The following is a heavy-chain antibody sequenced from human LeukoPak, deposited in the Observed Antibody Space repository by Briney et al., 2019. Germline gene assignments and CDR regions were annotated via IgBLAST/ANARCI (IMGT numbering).Heavy chain of an antibody. CDR3: ATPLLKTSTGYGIDV. V-gene: IGHV3-23*01. CDR2: ISGSGGST. D-gene: IGHD2-2*01. CDR1: GFTFSSYA. J-gene: IGHJ6*02. Sequence: GGSLRLSSAASGFTFSSYAMSWVRQAPGKGLEWVSAISGSGGSTYYTDSVKGRFTISRDNSKNTLYLQMNGLRAEDTAVYYCATPLLKTSTGYGIDVWGQGTTVTVSS.